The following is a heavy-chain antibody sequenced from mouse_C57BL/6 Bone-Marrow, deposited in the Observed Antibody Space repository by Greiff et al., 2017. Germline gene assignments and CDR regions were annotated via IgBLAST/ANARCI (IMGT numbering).Heavy chain of an antibody. CDR1: GYAFSSYW. CDR2: IYPGDGDT. V-gene: IGHV1-80*01. Sequence: QVQLQQSGAELVKPGASVKISCKASGYAFSSYWMNWVKQRPGKGLEWIGQIYPGDGDTNYNGKFKGKATLTADKSSSTAYMQLSSLTSEDSAVYFCAFSPPPSLYYVDCWGQGTTLTVSS. J-gene: IGHJ2*01. CDR3: AFSPPPSLYYVDC.